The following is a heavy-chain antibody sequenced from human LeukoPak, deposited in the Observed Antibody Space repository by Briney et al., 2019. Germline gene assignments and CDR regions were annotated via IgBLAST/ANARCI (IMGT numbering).Heavy chain of an antibody. CDR3: ARQFLDPGWLLRGKQPDY. CDR1: GGSISSSSYY. V-gene: IGHV4-39*01. D-gene: IGHD3-22*01. Sequence: PSETLSLTCTVSGGSISSSSYYWGWIRQPPGKGLEWIGSIYYSGSTYYNPSLKSRVTISVDTSKNQFSLKLSSVTAADTAVYYCARQFLDPGWLLRGKQPDYWGQGTLVTVSS. CDR2: IYYSGST. J-gene: IGHJ4*02.